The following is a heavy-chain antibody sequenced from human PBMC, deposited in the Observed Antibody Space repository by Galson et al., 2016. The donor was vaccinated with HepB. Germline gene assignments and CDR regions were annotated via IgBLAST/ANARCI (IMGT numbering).Heavy chain of an antibody. Sequence: PALVKPTQTLTVTCTFSGFSLSTPGVGVGWIRQPPGKALEWLAFIYWDDDELYSPSLQSRLTITRGISENQVVLTMTKMDLVDTATYFCAYALASVTGPKFDYWGQGTLVTVSS. CDR3: AYALASVTGPKFDY. CDR2: IYWDDDE. CDR1: GFSLSTPGVG. V-gene: IGHV2-5*02. J-gene: IGHJ4*02. D-gene: IGHD3-9*01.